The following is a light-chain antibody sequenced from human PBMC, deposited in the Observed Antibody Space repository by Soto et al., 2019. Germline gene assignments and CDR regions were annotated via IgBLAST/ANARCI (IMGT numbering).Light chain of an antibody. Sequence: HLVLTQSPSASASLGASVNLPCTLRSGHSSYAIAWHQQQPEKGTRYLMKLNSDGSHSKGDGIPDRFSGSSSGAERYLTISSLQSEDEADYYCQTWGTGIHVFGTGTKVTVL. CDR2: LNSDGSH. CDR1: SGHSSYA. CDR3: QTWGTGIHV. V-gene: IGLV4-69*01. J-gene: IGLJ1*01.